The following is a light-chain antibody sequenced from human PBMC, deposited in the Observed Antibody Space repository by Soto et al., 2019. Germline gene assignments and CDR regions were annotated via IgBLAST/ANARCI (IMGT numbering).Light chain of an antibody. J-gene: IGLJ1*01. CDR1: SSNIGSNT. Sequence: QSVLTQPPSASGTPGQRVTISCSGSSSNIGSNTVNWYQQLPGTAPKLLIYSNNQRPSGVPDRFSGSKSGTSASLAISGLQSEDEADYYCSSYTTSDTLCVFGTGTKVTVL. CDR3: SSYTTSDTLCV. V-gene: IGLV1-44*01. CDR2: SNN.